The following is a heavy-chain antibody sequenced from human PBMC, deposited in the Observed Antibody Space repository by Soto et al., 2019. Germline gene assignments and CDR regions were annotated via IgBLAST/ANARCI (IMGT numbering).Heavy chain of an antibody. V-gene: IGHV1-3*01. CDR1: GYTFTSYA. J-gene: IGHJ4*02. D-gene: IGHD3-3*01. Sequence: GASVKVSCKASGYTFTSYAMHWVRQAPGQRLEWMGWINAGNGNTKYSQKFQGRVTITRDTSASTAYMELSSLRSEDTAVYYCARDGTRDFGVVIIKPKMNPPDYWGQGTLVTVSS. CDR3: ARDGTRDFGVVIIKPKMNPPDY. CDR2: INAGNGNT.